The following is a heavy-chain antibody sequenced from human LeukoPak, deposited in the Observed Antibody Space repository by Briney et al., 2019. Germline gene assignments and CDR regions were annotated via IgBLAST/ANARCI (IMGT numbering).Heavy chain of an antibody. V-gene: IGHV1-69*06. CDR2: IIPIFGTA. CDR1: GGTFSSYA. J-gene: IGHJ3*02. Sequence: GSSVKVSCKASGGTFSSYAISWVRQAPGQGLEWMGGIIPIFGTANYAQKFQGRVTITADKSTSTAYMELSSLRSEDTAVYYCANSSGWYWADLNDAFDIWGQGTMVTVSS. D-gene: IGHD6-19*01. CDR3: ANSSGWYWADLNDAFDI.